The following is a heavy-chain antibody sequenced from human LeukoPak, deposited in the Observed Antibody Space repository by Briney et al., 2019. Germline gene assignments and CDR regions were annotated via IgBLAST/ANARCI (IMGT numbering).Heavy chain of an antibody. CDR2: INPGGGST. D-gene: IGHD6-13*01. Sequence: ASVKVSCKASGYTFTSYYMHWVRQAPGQGPEWMGIINPGGGSTSYAQKFQGRVTMTRDTSTSTVYMELSSLRSDDTAVYYCARDVPYSSSPGRGMDVWGQGTTVTVSS. CDR3: ARDVPYSSSPGRGMDV. V-gene: IGHV1-46*01. CDR1: GYTFTSYY. J-gene: IGHJ6*02.